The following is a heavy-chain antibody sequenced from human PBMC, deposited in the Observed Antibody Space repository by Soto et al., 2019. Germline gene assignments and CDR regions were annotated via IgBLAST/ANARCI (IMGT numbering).Heavy chain of an antibody. CDR2: ISGSGAVT. J-gene: IGHJ3*02. CDR3: TRNTSGRQGSAFDI. D-gene: IGHD6-19*01. V-gene: IGHV3-23*01. CDR1: GFTFSSSA. Sequence: EEQLLESGGGLVQPGESLRLSCAASGFTFSSSAMTWVRQASGKGLEWVSAISGSGAVTYYTHSVKGRFTISRDNSKNTLYLQMNSLRDEDTAVYYCTRNTSGRQGSAFDIWGQGTMVTVSS.